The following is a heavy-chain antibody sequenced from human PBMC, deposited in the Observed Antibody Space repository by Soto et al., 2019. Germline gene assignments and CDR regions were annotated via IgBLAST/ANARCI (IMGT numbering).Heavy chain of an antibody. CDR2: ISAYNGNT. V-gene: IGHV1-18*01. D-gene: IGHD3-9*01. CDR1: GYTFTSYG. CDR3: ARDPLPDWAGTRGDY. J-gene: IGHJ4*02. Sequence: QVQLVQSGAEVKKPGASVKVSCKASGYTFTSYGISWVRQAPGQGLEWMGWISAYNGNTNYAQKLQGRVTMTTDTSTSTAYMELRSLRSDDAAVYYCARDPLPDWAGTRGDYWGQGTLVTVSS.